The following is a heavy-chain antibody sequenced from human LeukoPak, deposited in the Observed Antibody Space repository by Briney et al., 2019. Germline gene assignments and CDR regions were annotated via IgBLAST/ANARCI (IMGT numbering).Heavy chain of an antibody. J-gene: IGHJ4*02. CDR2: ISYDGSNK. D-gene: IGHD6-25*01. CDR1: GFTFSSYA. Sequence: PGGSLRLSCAASGFTFSSYAMHWVRQAPGKGLEWVAVISYDGSNKYYADSVKGRFTISRDNSKNTLYLQMNSLRAEDTAVYYCAKEIAAVTYYFDYWGQGTLVTVSS. CDR3: AKEIAAVTYYFDY. V-gene: IGHV3-30*18.